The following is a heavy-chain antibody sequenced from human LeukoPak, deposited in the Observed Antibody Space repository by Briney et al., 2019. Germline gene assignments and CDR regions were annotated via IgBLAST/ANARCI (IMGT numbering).Heavy chain of an antibody. CDR1: GFTFSSYS. V-gene: IGHV3-21*01. D-gene: IGHD6-19*01. CDR3: ARDLYSGWLFDY. J-gene: IGHJ4*02. CDR2: ISSSSSYI. Sequence: GGSLRLSCAASGFTFSSYSMNWVRQAPGKGLEWVSSISSSSSYIYYADSVKGRFTISRGNAKNSLYLQMNSLRAEDTAVYYCARDLYSGWLFDYWGQGTLVTVSS.